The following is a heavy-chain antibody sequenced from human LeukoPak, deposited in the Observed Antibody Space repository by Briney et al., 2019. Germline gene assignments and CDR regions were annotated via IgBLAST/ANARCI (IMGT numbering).Heavy chain of an antibody. CDR3: ARDNNSGSYYDPLDY. Sequence: AAVNVSCMASGYTFTSYGISWVRQAPGQGGEWMGWISAYNGNTNYAQKLQGRVTMTTDTSTSTAYMELRSLRSDDTAVYYCARDNNSGSYYDPLDYWGQGTLVTVSS. D-gene: IGHD1-26*01. J-gene: IGHJ4*02. CDR1: GYTFTSYG. CDR2: ISAYNGNT. V-gene: IGHV1-18*01.